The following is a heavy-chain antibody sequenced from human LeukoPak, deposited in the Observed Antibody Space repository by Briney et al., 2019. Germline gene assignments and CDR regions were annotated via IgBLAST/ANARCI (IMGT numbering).Heavy chain of an antibody. CDR1: GGSISSYD. J-gene: IGHJ3*02. CDR3: ARLDYYDENPGAFDI. V-gene: IGHV4-59*08. CDR2: IYYSGST. Sequence: PSETLSLTCTVSGGSISSYDWSWIRQPPGKGLEWIGYIYYSGSTNYNPSLKSRVTISVDTSKNQFSLKLSSVTAADTAVYYCARLDYYDENPGAFDIWGQGTMVTVSS. D-gene: IGHD3-22*01.